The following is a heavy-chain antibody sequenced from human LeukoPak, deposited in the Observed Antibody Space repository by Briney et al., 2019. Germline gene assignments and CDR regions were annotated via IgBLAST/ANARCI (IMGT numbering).Heavy chain of an antibody. V-gene: IGHV3-15*01. J-gene: IGHJ4*02. Sequence: GGSLRLSCTASGFTFTNAWMSWVRQAPGKGLEWVGRIKSKNEGGTTEYAAPVKGRFTISRDDSKNTLYLQMNSLETEDTAVYYCITDPPTVVKAWGQGTLVTVSS. CDR2: IKSKNEGGTT. D-gene: IGHD4-23*01. CDR1: GFTFTNAW. CDR3: ITDPPTVVKA.